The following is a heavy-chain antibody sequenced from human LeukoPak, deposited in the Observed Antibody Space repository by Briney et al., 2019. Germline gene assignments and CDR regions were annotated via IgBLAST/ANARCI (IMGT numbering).Heavy chain of an antibody. V-gene: IGHV4-4*02. CDR1: GGSISRSNW. CDR2: IYDNGST. CDR3: ARGPLMVYAMMKRGLQQLDY. J-gene: IGHJ4*02. D-gene: IGHD2-8*01. Sequence: SETLSLTCAVSGGSISRSNWWSWVRQSPGKGLEWIGEIYDNGSTNYNPSLKSRVTISVDTSKNQFSLKLSSVTAADTAVYYCARGPLMVYAMMKRGLQQLDYWGQGTLVTVSS.